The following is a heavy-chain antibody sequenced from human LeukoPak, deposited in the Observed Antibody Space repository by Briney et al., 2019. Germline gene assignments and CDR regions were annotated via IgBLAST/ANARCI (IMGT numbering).Heavy chain of an antibody. CDR1: GGTFNNYT. Sequence: SVKVSCKASGGTFNNYTITWVRQAPGQGLEWMGGIIPIFGTANYAQKFQGRVTMTRNTSISTAYMELSSLRSEDTAVYYCARRQWENFDYWGQGTLVTVSS. V-gene: IGHV1-69*05. CDR3: ARRQWENFDY. D-gene: IGHD1-26*01. CDR2: IIPIFGTA. J-gene: IGHJ4*02.